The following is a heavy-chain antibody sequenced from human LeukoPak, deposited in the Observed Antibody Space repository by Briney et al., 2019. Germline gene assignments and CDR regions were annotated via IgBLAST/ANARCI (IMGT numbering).Heavy chain of an antibody. Sequence: KPGGSLRLSCAASGFTFSGYTMTWVRQAPGKGLEWVSSISNISTYIYYADSVKGRFTISRDNSKNTLYLQMNSLRAEDTAVYYCAKDTIVGATYYFDYWGQGTLVTVSS. CDR1: GFTFSGYT. J-gene: IGHJ4*02. V-gene: IGHV3-21*04. CDR2: ISNISTYI. CDR3: AKDTIVGATYYFDY. D-gene: IGHD1-26*01.